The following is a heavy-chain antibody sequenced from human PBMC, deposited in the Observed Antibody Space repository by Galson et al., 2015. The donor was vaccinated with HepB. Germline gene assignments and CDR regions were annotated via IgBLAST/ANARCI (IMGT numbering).Heavy chain of an antibody. J-gene: IGHJ4*02. Sequence: SVKVSCKASGYTFTSYDINWVRQATGQGLEWMGWMNPNSGNTGYAQKFQGRVTMTRNTSISTAYMELNSLRDEDTAVYYCARVLRWTTVTPDYWGQGTLVTVSS. CDR3: ARVLRWTTVTPDY. V-gene: IGHV1-8*01. CDR2: MNPNSGNT. CDR1: GYTFTSYD. D-gene: IGHD4-17*01.